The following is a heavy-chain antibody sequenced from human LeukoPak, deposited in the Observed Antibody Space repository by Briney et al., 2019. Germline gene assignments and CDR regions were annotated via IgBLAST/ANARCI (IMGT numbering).Heavy chain of an antibody. CDR3: AQGGRISMLRGVQRDHYFDY. D-gene: IGHD3-10*01. V-gene: IGHV3-30*18. CDR2: ISYDGSNK. CDR1: GFTFSSYG. J-gene: IGHJ4*02. Sequence: GGSLRLSCAASGFTFSSYGMHWVRQAPGKGLEWVAVISYDGSNKYYADSVKGRFTISRDNSKNTLYLQMNSLRAEDTAVYYCAQGGRISMLRGVQRDHYFDYWGQGTLVTVSS.